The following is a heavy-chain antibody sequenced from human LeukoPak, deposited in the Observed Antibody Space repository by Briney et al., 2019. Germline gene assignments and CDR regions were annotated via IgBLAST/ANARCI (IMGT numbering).Heavy chain of an antibody. D-gene: IGHD3-22*01. J-gene: IGHJ3*02. CDR3: ARDGGVIHAFDI. Sequence: PSETLSLTCAVYGGSFSGYYWSWIRQPPGKGLEWIGEINHSGSTNYNPSLKSRVTILVDTSKNQFSLKLSSVTAADTAVYYCARDGGVIHAFDIWGQGTMVTVSS. CDR1: GGSFSGYY. V-gene: IGHV4-34*01. CDR2: INHSGST.